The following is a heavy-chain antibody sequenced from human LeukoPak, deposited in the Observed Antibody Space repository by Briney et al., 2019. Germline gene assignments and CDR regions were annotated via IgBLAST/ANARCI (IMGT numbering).Heavy chain of an antibody. CDR2: INGGGDIT. D-gene: IGHD6-13*01. V-gene: IGHV3-23*01. CDR3: AKRYGDSTGWFFDF. CDR1: RYSFDSYA. Sequence: GESLKLSCEGSRYSFDSYAMTWVRQAPGKGLEWVSSINGGGDITYYAESVKGRFTVSRDNSKNTLFLQMNSLRAEDTAVFYCAKRYGDSTGWFFDFWGQGSLVTVSS. J-gene: IGHJ4*02.